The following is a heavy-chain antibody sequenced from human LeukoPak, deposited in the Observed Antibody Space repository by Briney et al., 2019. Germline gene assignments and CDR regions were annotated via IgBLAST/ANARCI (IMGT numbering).Heavy chain of an antibody. D-gene: IGHD1-26*01. J-gene: IGHJ4*02. CDR1: GGSISSSSYY. CDR3: ARGRIPWEPNVPFDH. CDR2: IYYSGST. Sequence: ASETLSLTCTVSGGSISSSSYYWGWIRQPPGKGLEWIGSIYYSGSTYYNPSLKSRVTISVDTSKNQFSLKLSSVTAADTAVYYCARGRIPWEPNVPFDHWGQGTLVTVSS. V-gene: IGHV4-39*07.